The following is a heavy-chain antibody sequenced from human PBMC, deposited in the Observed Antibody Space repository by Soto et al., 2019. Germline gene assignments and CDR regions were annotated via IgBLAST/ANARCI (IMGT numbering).Heavy chain of an antibody. J-gene: IGHJ6*03. CDR2: ISGSGGST. V-gene: IGHV3-23*01. CDR1: GFTFSSYA. Sequence: PGGSLRLSCAASGFTFSSYAMSWVRQAPGKGLEWVSAISGSGGSTYYADSVKGRFTISRDNSKNTLYLQMNSLRAEDTAVYYCARDGGYGDCYYYYMDVWGKGTTVTVSS. CDR3: ARDGGYGDCYYYYMDV. D-gene: IGHD4-17*01.